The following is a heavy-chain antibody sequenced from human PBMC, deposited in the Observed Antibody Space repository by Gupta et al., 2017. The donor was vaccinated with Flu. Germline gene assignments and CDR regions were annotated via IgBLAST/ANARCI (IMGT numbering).Heavy chain of an antibody. D-gene: IGHD6-6*01. CDR3: VKGSSSARPYYFDY. CDR1: GFTFSSST. Sequence: EVQLLESGGDSVQPGGSLRLSCAASGFTFSSSTMIWVRQAPGKGLEWVSAISENSVYTYYADSVTGRFTISRDNSKNTLFLQLNSLRAEDTAVYYCVKGSSSARPYYFDYWGQGTLVTVSS. CDR2: ISENSVYT. V-gene: IGHV3-23*01. J-gene: IGHJ4*02.